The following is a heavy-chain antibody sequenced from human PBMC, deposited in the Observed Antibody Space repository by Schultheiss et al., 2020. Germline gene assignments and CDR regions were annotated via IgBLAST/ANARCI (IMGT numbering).Heavy chain of an antibody. CDR3: ARLGNYGSASPDY. V-gene: IGHV5-10-1*01. CDR2: IDPFDSYA. J-gene: IGHJ4*02. Sequence: GESLKISCNVSGYTFTNYWIAWVRQMPGKGLEWMAKIDPFDSYASYSPSFQGHVTVSVDNSINTASLQWRSLKASDTAMYYCARLGNYGSASPDYWGQGTLVTVSS. D-gene: IGHD3-10*01. CDR1: GYTFTNYW.